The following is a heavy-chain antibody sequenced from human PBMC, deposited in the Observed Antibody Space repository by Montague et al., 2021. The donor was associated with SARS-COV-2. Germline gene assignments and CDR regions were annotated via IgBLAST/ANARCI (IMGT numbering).Heavy chain of an antibody. D-gene: IGHD1-7*01. CDR2: IFNNGGN. V-gene: IGHV4-4*02. Sequence: SETLSLTCAVSGVSIRSTNWWTWVRQPPGKRLEWLGEIFNNGGNNYNPPLRGRMTMSVEKTNNQFSLSMNSLTAADTAMYYCALIGRSSSRNYLKFEYWGQGMLVPVSS. CDR1: GVSIRSTNW. CDR3: ALIGRSSSRNYLKFEY. J-gene: IGHJ4*02.